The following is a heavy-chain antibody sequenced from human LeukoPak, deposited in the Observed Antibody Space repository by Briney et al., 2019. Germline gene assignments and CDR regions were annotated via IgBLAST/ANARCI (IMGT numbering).Heavy chain of an antibody. CDR3: AREVEAYDSSGYYFFDY. CDR2: IYTSGST. CDR1: GGSISSGSYY. V-gene: IGHV4-61*02. J-gene: IGHJ4*02. D-gene: IGHD3-22*01. Sequence: SETLSLTCTVSGGSISSGSYYWSWIRQPAGKGLEWIGRIYTSGSTNYNPSLKSRVTISVDTSKNQLSLKLSSVTAADTAVYYCAREVEAYDSSGYYFFDYWGQGTLVTVSS.